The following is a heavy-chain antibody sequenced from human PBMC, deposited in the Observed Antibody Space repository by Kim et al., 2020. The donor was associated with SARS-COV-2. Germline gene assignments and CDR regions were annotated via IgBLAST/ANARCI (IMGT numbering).Heavy chain of an antibody. J-gene: IGHJ4*02. Sequence: AVSVSGQFTIYRSNTKNARYLQMNSLRAEDTAVYYCARGDKGSGSYYNFDYWGQGTLVTVSS. CDR3: ARGDKGSGSYYNFDY. V-gene: IGHV3-53*01. D-gene: IGHD3-10*01.